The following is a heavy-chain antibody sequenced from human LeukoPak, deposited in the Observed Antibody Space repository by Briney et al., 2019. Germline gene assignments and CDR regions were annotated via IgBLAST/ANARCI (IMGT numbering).Heavy chain of an antibody. Sequence: GGSLRLSCAASGFTFSSQWMHWVRQAPGKGLVWVSRINSDARITHYADSVKGRFTISRDKAKNTLYMQMNRLRAEDTARYYCARTPYFGSRIEHWGQGTLVTVSS. D-gene: IGHD3-3*01. CDR1: GFTFSSQW. CDR3: ARTPYFGSRIEH. V-gene: IGHV3-74*01. CDR2: INSDARIT. J-gene: IGHJ4*02.